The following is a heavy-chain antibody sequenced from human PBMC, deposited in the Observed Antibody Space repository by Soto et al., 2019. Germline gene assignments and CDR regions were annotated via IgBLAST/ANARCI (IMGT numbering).Heavy chain of an antibody. J-gene: IGHJ6*02. CDR1: GFTFSSYS. CDR3: AGDITMVRGVISRAYYYGMDV. Sequence: GGSLRLSCAASGFTFSSYSMNWVRQAPGKGLEWVSSISSSSSYIYYADSVKGRFTISRDNAKNSLYLQMNSLRAEDTAVYYCAGDITMVRGVISRAYYYGMDVWGQGTTVTVSS. D-gene: IGHD3-10*01. V-gene: IGHV3-21*01. CDR2: ISSSSSYI.